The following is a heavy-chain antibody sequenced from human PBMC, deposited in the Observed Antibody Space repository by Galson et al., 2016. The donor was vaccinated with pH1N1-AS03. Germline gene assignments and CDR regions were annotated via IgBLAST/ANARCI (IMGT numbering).Heavy chain of an antibody. CDR1: GFAFSDYF. J-gene: IGHJ3*01. Sequence: SLRLSCAASGFAFSDYFMSWIRQAPGKGLEWVSSMSGSAITVYYTDSVKGRFTISRDNPKNSLFLQMNNLRGEDTAVYYCARLRWSNFGDAFDLWGQGTMVTVSS. CDR2: MSGSAITV. V-gene: IGHV3-11*01. D-gene: IGHD4-23*01. CDR3: ARLRWSNFGDAFDL.